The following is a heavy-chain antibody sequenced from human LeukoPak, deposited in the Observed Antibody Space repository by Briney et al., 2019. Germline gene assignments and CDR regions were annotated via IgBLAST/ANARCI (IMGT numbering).Heavy chain of an antibody. CDR1: GGSISSGTYF. CDR2: IHYSGTT. D-gene: IGHD3-9*01. J-gene: IGHJ3*02. Sequence: SQTLSLTCTVSGGSISSGTYFWNWIRQHPGQGLEWLGYIHYSGTTYYNPSLKSRITLSVDTSKNQFSLNLSSVTAADTAVYFCARNPSLRYFDWLGAFDIWGQRTKVTVLS. CDR3: ARNPSLRYFDWLGAFDI. V-gene: IGHV4-31*03.